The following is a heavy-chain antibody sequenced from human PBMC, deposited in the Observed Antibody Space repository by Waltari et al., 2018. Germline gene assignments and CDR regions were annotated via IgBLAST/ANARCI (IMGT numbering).Heavy chain of an antibody. J-gene: IGHJ5*02. CDR1: GGSISSSSYY. CDR3: ARHYAGEWGFIAARNWGWFDP. CDR2: IYYSGST. D-gene: IGHD6-6*01. Sequence: QLQLQESGPGLVKPSETLSLTCTVSGGSISSSSYYWGWIRQPPGKGLEWIGSIYYSGSTYYNPSLKSRVTISVDTSKNQFSLKLSSVTAADTAVYYWARHYAGEWGFIAARNWGWFDPWGQGTLVTVSS. V-gene: IGHV4-39*01.